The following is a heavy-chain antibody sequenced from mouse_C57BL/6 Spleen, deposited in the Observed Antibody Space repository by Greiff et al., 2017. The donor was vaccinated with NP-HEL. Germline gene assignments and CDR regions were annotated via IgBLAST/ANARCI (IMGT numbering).Heavy chain of an antibody. CDR3: ERRRFMNTAVVAEAMDY. Sequence: QVQLQQPGAELVKPGASVKMSCKASGYTFTSYWITWVKQRPGQGLEGIGDIYPGSGSTNYNEKFKSKATLTVDTSTSTAYMQLSSLTSEDSAVYYCERRRFMNTAVVAEAMDYWGQGTSVTVSS. V-gene: IGHV1-55*01. CDR2: IYPGSGST. D-gene: IGHD1-1*01. J-gene: IGHJ4*01. CDR1: GYTFTSYW.